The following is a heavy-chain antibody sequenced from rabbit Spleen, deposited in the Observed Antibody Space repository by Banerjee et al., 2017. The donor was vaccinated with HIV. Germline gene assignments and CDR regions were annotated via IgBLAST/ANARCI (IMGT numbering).Heavy chain of an antibody. CDR3: ARNYVNVFDP. CDR1: GFSFSSNW. Sequence: LDESGGGLVKPGGTLTLTCTVSGFSFSSNWICWVRQAPGKGLEWIACIDTSDGDTDYANWPKGRFTFSKASATTVTLQMTSLTAAETAPYFSARNYVNVFDPWGTGTLVTVS. D-gene: IGHD1-1*01. CDR2: IDTSDGDT. V-gene: IGHV1S45*01. J-gene: IGHJ2*01.